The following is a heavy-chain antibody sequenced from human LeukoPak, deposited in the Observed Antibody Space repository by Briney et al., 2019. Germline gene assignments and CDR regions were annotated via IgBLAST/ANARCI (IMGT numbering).Heavy chain of an antibody. Sequence: PSETLSLTCTVSGGSISSGSYYWGWIRQPAGKGLEWIGRIYTSGSTNYNPSLKSRVTISVDTSKNQFSLKLSSVTAADTAVYYCASWDYYDSSGYYNWGQGTLVTVSS. J-gene: IGHJ4*02. V-gene: IGHV4-61*02. CDR1: GGSISSGSYY. CDR3: ASWDYYDSSGYYN. CDR2: IYTSGST. D-gene: IGHD3-22*01.